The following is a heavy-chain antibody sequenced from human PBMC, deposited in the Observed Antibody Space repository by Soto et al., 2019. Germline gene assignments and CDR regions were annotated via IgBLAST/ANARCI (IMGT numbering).Heavy chain of an antibody. D-gene: IGHD5-12*01. J-gene: IGHJ4*02. V-gene: IGHV5-10-1*01. CDR3: ARGQNSGYDYEYFDY. Sequence: PGESLKISCKGSGYSFTSYWISWVRQMPGKGLEWMGRIDPSDSYTNYSPSFQGHVTISADKSISTAYLQWSSLKASDTAMYYCARGQNSGYDYEYFDYWGQGTLVTVS. CDR1: GYSFTSYW. CDR2: IDPSDSYT.